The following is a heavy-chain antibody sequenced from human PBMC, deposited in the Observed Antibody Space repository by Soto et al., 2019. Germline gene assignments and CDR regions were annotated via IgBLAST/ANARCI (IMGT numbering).Heavy chain of an antibody. CDR3: ATFPQWLAPEVASTAS. V-gene: IGHV1-69*06. CDR1: GDIVRRNG. J-gene: IGHJ4*02. CDR2: VIPVFATP. Sequence: QVQLVQSGADAKRPGSSMKVSCKAAGDIVRRNGFIWVRQAPGQGLEWMGGVIPVFATPTYAQTFQGRVTSNADKGTNTVYLEVTSLTSDDTAVYYCATFPQWLAPEVASTASWDQGTRVIGSS. D-gene: IGHD6-19*01.